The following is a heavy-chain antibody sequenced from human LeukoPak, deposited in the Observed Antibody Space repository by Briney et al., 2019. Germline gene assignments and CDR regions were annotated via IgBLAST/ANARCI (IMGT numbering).Heavy chain of an antibody. Sequence: PGGSLRLSCAASGFTFSSYEMNWVRQAPGKGLEWVSYISSSGSTIHYADSVKGRFTISRDNAKNSLYLQMNSLRAEDTAVYYCARDYSYAFEYWGQGTLVTVSS. J-gene: IGHJ4*02. D-gene: IGHD5-18*01. CDR1: GFTFSSYE. V-gene: IGHV3-48*03. CDR3: ARDYSYAFEY. CDR2: ISSSGSTI.